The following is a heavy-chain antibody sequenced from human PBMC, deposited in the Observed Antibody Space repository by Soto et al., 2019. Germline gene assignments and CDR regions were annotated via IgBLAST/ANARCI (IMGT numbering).Heavy chain of an antibody. Sequence: VQLVETGGGLVKPGGSLRLSCAVSGFSFSSYSMNWVRQAPGKGLEWVSSSSSTGSYIDYADSVKGRFIISRDNAKKSLYLQMNRLRAEDTAVYYCARGGPQDGMDVWGQGTTVSVS. J-gene: IGHJ6*02. CDR3: ARGGPQDGMDV. D-gene: IGHD5-12*01. CDR1: GFSFSSYS. V-gene: IGHV3-21*01. CDR2: SSSTGSYI.